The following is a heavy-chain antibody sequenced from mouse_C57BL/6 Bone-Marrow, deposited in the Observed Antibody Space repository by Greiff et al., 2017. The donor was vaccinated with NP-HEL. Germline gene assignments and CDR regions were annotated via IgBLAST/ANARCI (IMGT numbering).Heavy chain of an antibody. J-gene: IGHJ4*01. CDR3: TRKRTTVEMDY. Sequence: QVQLQQSGAELVRPGASVTLSCKASGYTFTDYEMHWVKQTPVHGLEWIGAIDPETGGTAYNQKFKGKAILTADKSSSTAYMELRSLTSEDSAVYYCTRKRTTVEMDYWGQGTSVTVSS. V-gene: IGHV1-15*01. D-gene: IGHD1-1*01. CDR1: GYTFTDYE. CDR2: IDPETGGT.